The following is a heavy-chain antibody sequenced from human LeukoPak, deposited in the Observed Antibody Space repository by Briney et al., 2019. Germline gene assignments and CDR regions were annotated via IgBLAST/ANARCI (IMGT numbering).Heavy chain of an antibody. D-gene: IGHD5-12*01. CDR3: ARIIFGWGGYDQPYYFDY. Sequence: PGESLKISCKGSGYSFTSYWIGWVRQMPGKGLEWMGIIYPGDSDTRYSPSFQGQVTISADKSIGTAYLQWSSLKASDTAMYYCARIIFGWGGYDQPYYFDYWGQGTLVTVSS. V-gene: IGHV5-51*01. CDR1: GYSFTSYW. J-gene: IGHJ4*02. CDR2: IYPGDSDT.